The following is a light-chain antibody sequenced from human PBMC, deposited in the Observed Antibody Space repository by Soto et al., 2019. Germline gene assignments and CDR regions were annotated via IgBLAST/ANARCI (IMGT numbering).Light chain of an antibody. Sequence: QSVLTQPPSASGTPGQRVTISCSGSSSNIGSNTVHWYQQLPGTAPKLLIYSNNQRPSGVPDRCSGSKSGTSASLAISGLQSEDEADYYCAAWDDNRRGVFGGGTKLTVL. J-gene: IGLJ3*02. CDR1: SSNIGSNT. V-gene: IGLV1-44*01. CDR2: SNN. CDR3: AAWDDNRRGV.